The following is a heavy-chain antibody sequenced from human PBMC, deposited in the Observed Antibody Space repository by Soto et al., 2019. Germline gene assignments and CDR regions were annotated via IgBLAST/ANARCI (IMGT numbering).Heavy chain of an antibody. Sequence: SVKVSCKASGGTFSSYAISWVRQAPGQGLEWMGGIIPIFGTSNYAQKFQGRVTITADESTSTAYMELSSLRSEDTAVYYCARPNGGYDQNWFDPWGQGTLVTVSS. D-gene: IGHD5-12*01. CDR1: GGTFSSYA. CDR2: IIPIFGTS. J-gene: IGHJ5*02. CDR3: ARPNGGYDQNWFDP. V-gene: IGHV1-69*13.